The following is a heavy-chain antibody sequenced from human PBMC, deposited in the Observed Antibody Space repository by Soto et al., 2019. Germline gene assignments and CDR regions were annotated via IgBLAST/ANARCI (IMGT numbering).Heavy chain of an antibody. J-gene: IGHJ4*02. CDR2: INAGNGNT. Sequence: ASVKVSCKASGYTFTSYAMHWVRQAPGQRLEWTGWINAGNGNTKYSQKFQGRVTITRDTSASTAYMELSSLRSEDTAVYYCARIQLVGPFDYWGQGTLVTVSS. D-gene: IGHD1-1*01. V-gene: IGHV1-3*01. CDR3: ARIQLVGPFDY. CDR1: GYTFTSYA.